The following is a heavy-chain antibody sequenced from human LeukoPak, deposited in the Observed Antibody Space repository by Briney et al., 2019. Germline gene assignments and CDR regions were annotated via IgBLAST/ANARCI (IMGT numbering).Heavy chain of an antibody. D-gene: IGHD6-13*01. V-gene: IGHV1-2*02. Sequence: ASVTVSCKASGYTFTGYYMHWVRQAPGQGLEWMGWINPNSGGTNYAQKFQGRVTMTRDTSISTAYMELSRLRSDDTAVYYCARKGIAAAGNWFDPWGQGTLVTVSS. CDR2: INPNSGGT. CDR3: ARKGIAAAGNWFDP. CDR1: GYTFTGYY. J-gene: IGHJ5*02.